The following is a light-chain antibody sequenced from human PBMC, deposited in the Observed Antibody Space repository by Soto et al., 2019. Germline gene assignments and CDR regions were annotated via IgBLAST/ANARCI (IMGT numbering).Light chain of an antibody. V-gene: IGLV2-14*01. J-gene: IGLJ1*01. CDR2: EVS. Sequence: QSALTQPASVSGSPGQSITISCTGTSSDVGGYNYVSWYQQHPVKAPKLMIYEVSNRPSGVSNRFSGSKSGNTASLTSSGLQAEDEADYYCSSYTSSIPYFFGTGTKLTVL. CDR3: SSYTSSIPYF. CDR1: SSDVGGYNY.